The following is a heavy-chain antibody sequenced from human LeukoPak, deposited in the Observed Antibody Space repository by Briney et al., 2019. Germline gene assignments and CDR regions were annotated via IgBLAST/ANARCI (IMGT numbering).Heavy chain of an antibody. D-gene: IGHD3-10*01. V-gene: IGHV3-30*03. CDR2: ISYDGSNK. CDR1: GFTFSSYG. J-gene: IGHJ4*02. CDR3: ATDRGSGTYYSLFDS. Sequence: GRSLRLSCAASGFTFSSYGMHWVRQAPGKGLEWVAVISYDGSNKYYADSVKGRITISRDNSKDTLYLQMDSLRAEDTAVYYRATDRGSGTYYSLFDSWGQGTLVTVSS.